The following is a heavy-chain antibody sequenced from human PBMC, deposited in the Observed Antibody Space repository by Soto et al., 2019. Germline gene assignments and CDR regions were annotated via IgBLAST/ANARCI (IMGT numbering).Heavy chain of an antibody. J-gene: IGHJ6*02. CDR3: ARHLYSGYDHGGSRDYLRALDYYYGMDV. V-gene: IGHV4-39*01. CDR1: GGSISSSSYY. CDR2: IYYSGST. Sequence: HSETLSLTCTVCGGSISSSSYYWGWIRQPPGKGLEWIGSIYYSGSTYYNPSLKSRVTISVDTSKNQFSLKLSSVTAADTAVYYCARHLYSGYDHGGSRDYLRALDYYYGMDVWGQGTTVTVSS. D-gene: IGHD5-12*01.